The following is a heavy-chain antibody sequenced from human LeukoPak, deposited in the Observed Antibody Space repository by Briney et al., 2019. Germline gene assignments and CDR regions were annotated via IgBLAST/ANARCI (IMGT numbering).Heavy chain of an antibody. CDR1: GFTFSSYW. J-gene: IGHJ4*02. Sequence: PGGSLRLSCAASGFTFSSYWMSWVRQAPGKGLEWVANIKQDGSEKYYVDSVKGRFTISRDNAKNSLYLQMNSLRAEDTAVYYCARGNDYGDYGPFDYWGQGTLVTVSS. CDR3: ARGNDYGDYGPFDY. CDR2: IKQDGSEK. D-gene: IGHD4-17*01. V-gene: IGHV3-7*03.